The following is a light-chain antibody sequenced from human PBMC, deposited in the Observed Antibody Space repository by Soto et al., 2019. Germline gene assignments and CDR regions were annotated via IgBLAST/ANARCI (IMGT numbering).Light chain of an antibody. CDR3: SSYTSRSTLV. CDR1: SSDVGGYNY. J-gene: IGLJ2*01. V-gene: IGLV2-14*01. Sequence: QSVLTQPASVSGSPGQSITISCTGTSSDVGGYNYVSWYQQHPGKAPKLMIYDVSNRPSGVSNRFSGSKSGNTASLTISGLQAEDEADYSCSSYTSRSTLVFGGGTKVTVL. CDR2: DVS.